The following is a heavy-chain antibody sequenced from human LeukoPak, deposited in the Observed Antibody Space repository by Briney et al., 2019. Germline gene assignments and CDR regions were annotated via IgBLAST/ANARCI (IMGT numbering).Heavy chain of an antibody. Sequence: SETLSLTCTVSGGSISSSSYYWGWIRQPPGKGLEWIGSIYYSGSTYYNPSLKSRVTISVDTSKNQFSLKLSSVTAADTAVYYGARSCGVVQSHDFDYWAREPWSPSPQ. CDR1: GGSISSSSYY. CDR3: ARSCGVVQSHDFDY. V-gene: IGHV4-39*07. CDR2: IYYSGST. J-gene: IGHJ4*02. D-gene: IGHD2-15*01.